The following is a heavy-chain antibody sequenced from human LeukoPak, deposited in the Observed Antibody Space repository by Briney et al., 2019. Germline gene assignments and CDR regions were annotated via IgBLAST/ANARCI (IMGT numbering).Heavy chain of an antibody. V-gene: IGHV4-34*01. Sequence: SETLSLTCAVYGGSFSGYYWSWIRQPPGKGLEWIGEINHSGSTNYNPSLKSRVTMSVDTSKNQFSLKLSSVTAADTAVYYCARGSGPTGGYHGMDVWGQGTTVTVSS. CDR3: ARGSGPTGGYHGMDV. D-gene: IGHD2-8*02. CDR2: INHSGST. CDR1: GGSFSGYY. J-gene: IGHJ6*02.